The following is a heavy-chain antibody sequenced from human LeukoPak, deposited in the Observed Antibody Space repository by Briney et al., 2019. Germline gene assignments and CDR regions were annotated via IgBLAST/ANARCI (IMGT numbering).Heavy chain of an antibody. Sequence: GGSLIPSCAASGFTFSSYSMNWVRQAPGKGLEWVSSISSSSSYIYYADSVKGRFTISRDNAKNSLYLQMNSLRAEDTAVYYCARFSDTAMVIDYWGQGTLVTVSS. CDR2: ISSSSSYI. CDR1: GFTFSSYS. J-gene: IGHJ4*02. CDR3: ARFSDTAMVIDY. V-gene: IGHV3-21*01. D-gene: IGHD5-18*01.